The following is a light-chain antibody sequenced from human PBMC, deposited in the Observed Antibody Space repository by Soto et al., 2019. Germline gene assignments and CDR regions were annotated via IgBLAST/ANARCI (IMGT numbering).Light chain of an antibody. Sequence: QSVLTQPPSVSGAPGQRVTISCTGSSSNIGAGYDVHWYQQLPGTAPKLLIYGNSNRPSGVPDRFSGSKSATSASLAITGLQAEDEADYYFQSYDSSLSALFGGGTKLTVL. V-gene: IGLV1-40*01. CDR1: SSNIGAGYD. CDR3: QSYDSSLSAL. CDR2: GNS. J-gene: IGLJ3*02.